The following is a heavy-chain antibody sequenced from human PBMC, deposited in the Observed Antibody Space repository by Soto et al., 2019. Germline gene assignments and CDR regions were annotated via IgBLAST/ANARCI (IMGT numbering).Heavy chain of an antibody. CDR3: AIRYSSGWYY. J-gene: IGHJ4*02. CDR2: IYHSGIT. Sequence: QVQLQESGPGLVKPSETLSLTCAVTGDSFSNNNWWSWVRQAPGMGLEWIGEIYHSGITYYNPSLESRVTISVDKSKNPCCLKLTSVTAADTTVYYCAIRYSSGWYYWGQGTLVTVSS. CDR1: GDSFSNNNW. D-gene: IGHD6-19*01. V-gene: IGHV4-4*02.